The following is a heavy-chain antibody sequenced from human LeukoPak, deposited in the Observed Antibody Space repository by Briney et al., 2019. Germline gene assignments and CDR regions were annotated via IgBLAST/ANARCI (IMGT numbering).Heavy chain of an antibody. J-gene: IGHJ6*02. CDR3: ARLSSGHYYYYYYGMDV. CDR2: INHSGST. V-gene: IGHV4-34*01. D-gene: IGHD3-22*01. Sequence: SETLSLTCAVYGGSFSGYYWSWIRQPPGKGLEWIGEINHSGSTNYNPSLKSRVTISVDTSKNQFSLKLSSVTAADTAVYYCARLSSGHYYYYYYGMDVWGQGTTVTVSS. CDR1: GGSFSGYY.